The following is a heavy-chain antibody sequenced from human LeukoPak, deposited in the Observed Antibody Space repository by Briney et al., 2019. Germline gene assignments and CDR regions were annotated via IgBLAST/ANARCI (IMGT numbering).Heavy chain of an antibody. D-gene: IGHD4-17*01. V-gene: IGHV1-18*01. J-gene: IGHJ1*01. Sequence: GASVKVSCKASGYTFTSYGISWVRQAPGQGLEWMGWISAYNGNTNYAQKLQGRVTMTTDTSTSTAYMELRSLRSDDTAVYYCARDPRATVTLGYFQHWGQGTLVTVSS. CDR1: GYTFTSYG. CDR2: ISAYNGNT. CDR3: ARDPRATVTLGYFQH.